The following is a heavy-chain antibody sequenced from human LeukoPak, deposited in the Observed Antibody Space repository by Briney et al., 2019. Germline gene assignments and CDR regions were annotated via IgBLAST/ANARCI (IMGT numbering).Heavy chain of an antibody. CDR3: ARDRRPSVYCGLDN. Sequence: GGSLRLSCAASGFTFSDHYMSWIRQAPGKGLEWVSYICDSGTPIYYADSVRGRFTVSRETAKNSLFLQMDSLRAEDTAVYYCARDRRPSVYCGLDNWGQGTLVTVSS. V-gene: IGHV3-11*04. J-gene: IGHJ4*02. CDR2: ICDSGTPI. CDR1: GFTFSDHY. D-gene: IGHD2-21*01.